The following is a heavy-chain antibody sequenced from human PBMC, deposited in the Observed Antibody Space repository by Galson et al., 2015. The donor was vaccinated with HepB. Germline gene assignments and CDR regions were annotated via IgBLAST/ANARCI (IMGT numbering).Heavy chain of an antibody. D-gene: IGHD2-15*01. CDR1: GFIFSSHG. V-gene: IGHV3-30*02. J-gene: IGHJ2*01. CDR3: ARDHFGRKSQDWYFDV. Sequence: SLRLSCAASGFIFSSHGMHWVRQAPGKGLEWVAFTWYDGTTAYYADNVKGRFTISRDNSKDTLYLQMSSLRPEDTALYYCARDHFGRKSQDWYFDVWGRGSLVTVSS. CDR2: TWYDGTTA.